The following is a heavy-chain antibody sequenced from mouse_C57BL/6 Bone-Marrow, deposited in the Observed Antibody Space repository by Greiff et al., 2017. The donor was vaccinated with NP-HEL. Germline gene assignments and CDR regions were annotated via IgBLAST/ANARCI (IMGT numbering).Heavy chain of an antibody. CDR3: AREEDSSGYFDY. D-gene: IGHD3-2*02. V-gene: IGHV1-19*01. CDR2: INPYNGGT. Sequence: EVQLQQSGPVLVKPGASVKMSCKASGYTFTDYYMNWVKQSHGKSLEWIGVINPYNGGTSYNQKFKGKATLTVDKSSSTAYMELNSLTSEDSAVYYCAREEDSSGYFDYWGQGTTLTVSS. J-gene: IGHJ2*01. CDR1: GYTFTDYY.